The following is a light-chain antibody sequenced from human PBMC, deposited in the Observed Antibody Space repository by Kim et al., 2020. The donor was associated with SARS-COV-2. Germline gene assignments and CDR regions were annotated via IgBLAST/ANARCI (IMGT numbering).Light chain of an antibody. V-gene: IGKV1D-16*01. CDR1: QGISTS. CDR2: GAS. CDR3: QQYITYPRT. J-gene: IGKJ1*01. Sequence: DIQMTQSPSSLSASVGDTVTITCRASQGISTSLAWYQQKPQKAPKSLVYGASSLQSGVPSRFSGSGSGIDFTLTISSLQPEDFATYYCQQYITYPRTFGQGTKVEIK.